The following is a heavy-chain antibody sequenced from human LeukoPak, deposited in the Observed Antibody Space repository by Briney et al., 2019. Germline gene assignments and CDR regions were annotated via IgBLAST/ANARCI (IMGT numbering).Heavy chain of an antibody. CDR1: GFTFSSYS. V-gene: IGHV3-21*01. CDR2: ITSSNNYI. J-gene: IGHJ6*03. Sequence: PGGSLRLSCAASGFTFSSYSMNWVRQAPGKGLEWVSSITSSNNYIYYGDSVKGRFTISRDDAKNSLFLQMNSLRAEDTATYYCARGEFGDYYYFYMDVWGKGTTVIISS. CDR3: ARGEFGDYYYFYMDV. D-gene: IGHD2/OR15-2a*01.